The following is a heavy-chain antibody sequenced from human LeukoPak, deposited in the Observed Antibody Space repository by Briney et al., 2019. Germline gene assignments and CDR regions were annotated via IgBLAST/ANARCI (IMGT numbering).Heavy chain of an antibody. Sequence: GGSLRLSCAASGFTFSSYSMNWVRQAPGKGLEWVSSISSSSSYIYYADSVKGRFTISRDNAKNSLYLQMNSLRAEDTAVYYCASCSNYGGPFDYWGQGTLVTVSS. J-gene: IGHJ4*02. CDR2: ISSSSSYI. D-gene: IGHD4-11*01. V-gene: IGHV3-21*01. CDR1: GFTFSSYS. CDR3: ASCSNYGGPFDY.